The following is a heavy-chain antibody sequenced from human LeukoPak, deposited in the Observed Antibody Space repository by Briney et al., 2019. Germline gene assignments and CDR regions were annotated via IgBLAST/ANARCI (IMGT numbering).Heavy chain of an antibody. J-gene: IGHJ4*02. CDR2: IGGSGTKT. V-gene: IGHV3-23*01. CDR3: VRDRDWAFDY. Sequence: GESLRLSCAASGFTFTKYAMSWVRQAAGKGLEWVSAIGGSGTKTFYAESVKGRFTFSRDNSKNTVYLQMNSLRPEDTAVYYCVRDRDWAFDYWGQGSLVTVSS. CDR1: GFTFTKYA. D-gene: IGHD2-21*02.